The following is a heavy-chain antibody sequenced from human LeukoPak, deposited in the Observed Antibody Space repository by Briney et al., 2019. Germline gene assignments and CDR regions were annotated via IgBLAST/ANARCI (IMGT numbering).Heavy chain of an antibody. J-gene: IGHJ4*02. CDR3: ATWISSTWSFEY. CDR2: IYSSGST. D-gene: IGHD6-13*01. CDR1: GFTVNTNY. V-gene: IGHV3-53*01. Sequence: PGGSLRLSCAASGFTVNTNYMSWVRQAPGKGLEWVSVIYSSGSTYCTDSVRGRFTISRDNSKNTLYLQMNSLRADDTAVFFCATWISSTWSFEYWGQGTLVTVSS.